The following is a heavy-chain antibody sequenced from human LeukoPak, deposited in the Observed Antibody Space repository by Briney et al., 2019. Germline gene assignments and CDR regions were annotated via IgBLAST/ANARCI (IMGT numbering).Heavy chain of an antibody. CDR3: ARVLSPFYDYVWGSYRYTGPYLDY. CDR2: INPNSGGT. V-gene: IGHV1-2*02. CDR1: GYTFTGYY. D-gene: IGHD3-16*02. Sequence: ASVKVSCKASGYTFTGYYMHWVRQAPGQGLEWMGWINPNSGGTNYAQKFQGRVTMTRDTSISTAYMELSRLRSDDTAVYYCARVLSPFYDYVWGSYRYTGPYLDYWGQGTLVTVSS. J-gene: IGHJ4*02.